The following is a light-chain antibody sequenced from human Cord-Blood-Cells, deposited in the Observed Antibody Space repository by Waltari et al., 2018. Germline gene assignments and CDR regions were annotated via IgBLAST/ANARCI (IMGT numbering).Light chain of an antibody. CDR3: SSYTSSRV. Sequence: LTQPASVSGSPGQSITISCTGTSSDVGGYNYVSWYQQHPGKAPKLMIYDVSKRPSGVSNRFSGSKSGNTASLTISGLQAEDEADYYCSSYTSSRVFGGGTKLTVL. CDR1: SSDVGGYNY. V-gene: IGLV2-14*01. J-gene: IGLJ3*02. CDR2: DVS.